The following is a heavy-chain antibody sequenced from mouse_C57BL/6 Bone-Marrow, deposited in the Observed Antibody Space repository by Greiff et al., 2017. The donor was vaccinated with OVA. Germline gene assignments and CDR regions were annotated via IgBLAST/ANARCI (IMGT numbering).Heavy chain of an antibody. CDR2: IAPSDSYT. CDR1: GYTFTSYW. V-gene: IGHV1-69*01. Sequence: QVQLQQPGAELVMPGASVKLSCKASGYTFTSYWMHWVKQRPGQGLEWIGEIAPSDSYTNYNQKFKGKSTLTVDKSSSTAYMQLSSLTSEDSAVYYCARRGDYEDYFDYWGQGTTLTVSS. J-gene: IGHJ2*01. D-gene: IGHD2-4*01. CDR3: ARRGDYEDYFDY.